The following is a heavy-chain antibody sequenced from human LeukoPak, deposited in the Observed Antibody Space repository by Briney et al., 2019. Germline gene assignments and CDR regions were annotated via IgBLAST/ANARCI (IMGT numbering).Heavy chain of an antibody. CDR2: INQDGSTK. Sequence: PGGSLRLSCAASGFTFSNYWMTWVRQAPGKGLEWVANINQDGSTKYYVDSVKGRFTISRDNAKNSVYLQVNSLTAEDTALYYFARIGYSSSSLDCWGQGTLVIVSS. J-gene: IGHJ4*02. D-gene: IGHD6-6*01. V-gene: IGHV3-7*01. CDR1: GFTFSNYW. CDR3: ARIGYSSSSLDC.